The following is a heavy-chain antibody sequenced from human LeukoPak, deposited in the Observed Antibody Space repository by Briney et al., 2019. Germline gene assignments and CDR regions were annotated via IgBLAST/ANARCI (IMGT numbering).Heavy chain of an antibody. CDR1: GFIFSDYY. Sequence: GGSLRLSCAPAGFIFSDYYITWIRQAPGEGLEWVSYISKIESTKKYADSVKGRFTISRDNAKNSLYLQLNSLRAEDTAVYYCASHSSSQDFDSWRQETGVTV. D-gene: IGHD6-13*01. CDR2: ISKIESTK. J-gene: IGHJ4*02. CDR3: ASHSSSQDFDS. V-gene: IGHV3-11*04.